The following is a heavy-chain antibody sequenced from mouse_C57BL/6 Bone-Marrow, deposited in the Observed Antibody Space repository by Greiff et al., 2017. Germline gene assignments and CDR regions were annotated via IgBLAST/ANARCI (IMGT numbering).Heavy chain of an antibody. Sequence: QVQLQQPGAELVMPGASVKLSCKASGYTFTSYWMHWVTQRPGQGLEWIGEIDPSDSYTNYNHKFKGKSTLTVDKSSSTAYMPLSSLTSEDSAVYYCARENYDGYYGAYWGQGTLVTVSA. CDR3: ARENYDGYYGAY. D-gene: IGHD2-3*01. J-gene: IGHJ3*01. V-gene: IGHV1-69*01. CDR2: IDPSDSYT. CDR1: GYTFTSYW.